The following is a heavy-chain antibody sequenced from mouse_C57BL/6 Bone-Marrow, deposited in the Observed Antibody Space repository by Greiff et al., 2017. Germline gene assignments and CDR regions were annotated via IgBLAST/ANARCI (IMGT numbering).Heavy chain of an antibody. D-gene: IGHD3-2*02. CDR1: GYSITSGYY. J-gene: IGHJ3*01. V-gene: IGHV3-6*01. Sequence: EVKLQESGPGLVKPSQSLSLTCSVTGYSITSGYYWNWIRQFPGNKREWMGYISYDGSNNYNPYLQNRISITRYTSKNQFFLKLNSVTTEDTASYYCAVIQLMLHMFAYWGQGTLVTVSA. CDR3: AVIQLMLHMFAY. CDR2: ISYDGSN.